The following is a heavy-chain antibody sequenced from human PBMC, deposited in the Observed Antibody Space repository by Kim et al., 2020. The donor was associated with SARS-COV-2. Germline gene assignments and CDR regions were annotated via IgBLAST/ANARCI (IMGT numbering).Heavy chain of an antibody. V-gene: IGHV3-11*01. CDR1: GFTFSDYY. Sequence: GGSLRLSCAASGFTFSDYYMSWIRQAPGKGLEWVSYISSSGGSIYYADSVKGRFTISRDNAKNSLYLQMNSLRAEDTAVYYCARVRVSITMIVVVREPPDYWGHRTLVTASS. J-gene: IGHJ4*01. CDR2: ISSSGGSI. CDR3: ARVRVSITMIVVVREPPDY. D-gene: IGHD3-22*01.